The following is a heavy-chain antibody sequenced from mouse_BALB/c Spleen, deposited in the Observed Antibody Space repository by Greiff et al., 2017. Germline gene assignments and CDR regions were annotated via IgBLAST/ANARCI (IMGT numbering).Heavy chain of an antibody. CDR2: IYPGSGST. V-gene: IGHV1S22*01. D-gene: IGHD1-1*01. CDR3: TRGRSLYGSSYYYAMDY. J-gene: IGHJ4*01. Sequence: LQQSGAELVRPGASVKLSCKASGYTFTSYWMHWVKQRHGQGLEWIGNIYPGSGSTNYDEKFKSKGTLTVDTSSSTAYMHLSSLTSEDSAVYYCTRGRSLYGSSYYYAMDYWGQGTSVTVSS. CDR1: GYTFTSYW.